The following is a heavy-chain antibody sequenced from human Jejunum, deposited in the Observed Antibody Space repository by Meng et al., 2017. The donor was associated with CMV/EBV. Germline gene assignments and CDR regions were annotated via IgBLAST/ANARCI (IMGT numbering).Heavy chain of an antibody. J-gene: IGHJ4*02. Sequence: QGQLQESGPGVVKPSETLSLTCAVYGGSFSGYYWSWIRQPPGKGLEWIGEINYRGSTNYSPSLKSRVTMSLDTSKNQFSLKLTSVTAADTAMYYCARCPRDDDSGYWFFDNWGQGTLVTVSS. CDR2: INYRGST. CDR3: ARCPRDDDSGYWFFDN. D-gene: IGHD3-22*01. V-gene: IGHV4-34*10. CDR1: GGSFSGYY.